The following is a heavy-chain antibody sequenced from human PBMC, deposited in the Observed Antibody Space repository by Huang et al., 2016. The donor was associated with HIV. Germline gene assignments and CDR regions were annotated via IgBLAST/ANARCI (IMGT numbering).Heavy chain of an antibody. D-gene: IGHD3-10*01. CDR3: ARGFNYYASDNLGVYYFDS. Sequence: QVQLKQWGAGLLKPSETLSLTCAVYGGAFRGSSWTWIRQFPEKGLEWIGDSNQNGKIIYNPALSARVTISTDTSTNQFSLPLTSVTAADTALYYCARGFNYYASDNLGVYYFDSWGLGTLVTVSP. J-gene: IGHJ4*02. CDR1: GGAFRGSS. V-gene: IGHV4-34*02. CDR2: SNQNGKI.